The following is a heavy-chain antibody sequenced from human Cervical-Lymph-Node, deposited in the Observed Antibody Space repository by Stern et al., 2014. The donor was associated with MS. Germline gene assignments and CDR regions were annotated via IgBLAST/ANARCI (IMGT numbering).Heavy chain of an antibody. J-gene: IGHJ4*02. CDR1: GYTFTNYY. D-gene: IGHD3-16*01. V-gene: IGHV1-46*01. Sequence: QVQLVQSGPEVKKPGASVMVSCKTSGYTFTNYYIHWVRQAPGQGLEWMGIINPNGSVTASAKKLQGRLTLTRDTSPTTVYMRLITLTSEDTAMYYCTRAVGGVGREWGQGTLVFVSS. CDR3: TRAVGGVGRE. CDR2: INPNGSVT.